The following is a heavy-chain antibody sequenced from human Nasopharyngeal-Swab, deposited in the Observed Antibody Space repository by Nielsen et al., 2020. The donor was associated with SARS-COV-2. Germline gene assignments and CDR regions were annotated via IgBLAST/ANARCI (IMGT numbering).Heavy chain of an antibody. CDR1: GFTFSSYG. J-gene: IGHJ5*02. CDR3: AKDKDLSSGWNWFDP. Sequence: GESLKISCAASGFTFSSYGMHWVRQAPGKGLEWVAVISYDGSNKCYADSVKGRFTISRDNSKNTLYLQMNSLRAEDTAVYYCAKDKDLSSGWNWFDPWGQGTLVTVSS. CDR2: ISYDGSNK. D-gene: IGHD6-19*01. V-gene: IGHV3-30*18.